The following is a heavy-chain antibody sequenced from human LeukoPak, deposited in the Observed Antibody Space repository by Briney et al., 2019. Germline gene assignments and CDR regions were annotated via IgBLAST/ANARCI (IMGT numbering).Heavy chain of an antibody. D-gene: IGHD3-9*01. Sequence: APVKVSCKASGYTFTSYGISWVRQAPGQGLEWMGWIGAYNGNTNYAQKLQGRVTMTTDTSTSTAYMELRSLRSDDTAVYYCARDHYYDILTGYYPPLYYGMDVWGKGTTVTVSS. CDR3: ARDHYYDILTGYYPPLYYGMDV. CDR1: GYTFTSYG. CDR2: IGAYNGNT. V-gene: IGHV1-18*04. J-gene: IGHJ6*04.